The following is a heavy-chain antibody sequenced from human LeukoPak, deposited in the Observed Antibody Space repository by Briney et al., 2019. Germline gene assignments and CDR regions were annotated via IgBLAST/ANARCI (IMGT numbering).Heavy chain of an antibody. CDR2: IKPNSGDT. Sequence: ASVKVSCKASGFALTDYIHWVRQDPRQGLQWMGWIKPNSGDTDYAQKFQGRVTMTRDTSISTVYMELSSLRSDDTAVYYCARADSVPAGDYHYWYMDVWGKGTTVTVSS. J-gene: IGHJ6*03. V-gene: IGHV1-2*02. CDR1: GFALTDY. D-gene: IGHD2-2*01. CDR3: ARADSVPAGDYHYWYMDV.